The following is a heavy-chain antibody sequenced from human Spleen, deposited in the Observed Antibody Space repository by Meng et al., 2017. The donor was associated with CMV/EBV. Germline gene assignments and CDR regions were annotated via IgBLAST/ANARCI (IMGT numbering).Heavy chain of an antibody. CDR3: ARVRGYSYGQNWFDP. Sequence: SGYPFTSYSSSWVRQAPGQGLEWLGWIATHSGDTNYVQKIQGRVTMTIDTSTTTAYMELRSLRSDDTAVYYCARVRGYSYGQNWFDPWGQGTLVTVSS. V-gene: IGHV1-18*01. D-gene: IGHD5-18*01. CDR1: GYPFTSYS. CDR2: IATHSGDT. J-gene: IGHJ5*02.